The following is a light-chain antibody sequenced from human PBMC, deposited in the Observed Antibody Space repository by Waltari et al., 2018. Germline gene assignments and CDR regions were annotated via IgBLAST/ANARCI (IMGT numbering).Light chain of an antibody. CDR1: SSDVGGSNF. Sequence: QSALTQPPSASGSPGQSSTISCTGTSSDVGGSNFFPWYQHRQGKPPHPIIYEVNTRPSGVPDRFSGSKSGNTASLTVSGLQPEDEADYYCSAHGGTNSYYVFGTGTTVTVL. V-gene: IGLV2-8*01. CDR3: SAHGGTNSYYV. J-gene: IGLJ1*01. CDR2: EVN.